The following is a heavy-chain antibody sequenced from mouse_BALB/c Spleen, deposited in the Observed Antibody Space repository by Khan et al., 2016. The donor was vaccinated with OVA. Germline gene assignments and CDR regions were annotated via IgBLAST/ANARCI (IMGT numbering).Heavy chain of an antibody. Sequence: EVQLVESGGGLVQPKGSLKLSCAASGFTFNTYAMNWVRQAPGKGLEWVARIRSKSNNYATYYADSVKDRFIISRDDSQSMLYLQMNNLKTEDTAKYYCVRPYGNYGYYAMDYWGAGTSVTVSS. CDR1: GFTFNTYA. D-gene: IGHD2-10*02. V-gene: IGHV10-1*02. CDR2: IRSKSNNYAT. CDR3: VRPYGNYGYYAMDY. J-gene: IGHJ4*01.